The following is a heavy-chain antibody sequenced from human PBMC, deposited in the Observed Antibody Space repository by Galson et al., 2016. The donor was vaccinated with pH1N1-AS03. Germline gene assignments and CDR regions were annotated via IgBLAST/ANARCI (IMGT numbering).Heavy chain of an antibody. Sequence: ALVKPTQTLTLTCTFSGFSLSTGGVHVAWIRQPPGKALEWLALIFWDGETRYRPSLRSRLTITKDTSKNQVVLTMTNTDPVDTATYYCARSTHVNEGLDFWGQCTLFTVSS. CDR3: ARSTHVNEGLDF. CDR2: IFWDGET. J-gene: IGHJ4*02. D-gene: IGHD2-8*01. CDR1: GFSLSTGGVH. V-gene: IGHV2-5*02.